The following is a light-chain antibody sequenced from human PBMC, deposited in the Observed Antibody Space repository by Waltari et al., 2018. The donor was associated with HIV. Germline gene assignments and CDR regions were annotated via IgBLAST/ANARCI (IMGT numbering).Light chain of an antibody. CDR3: QQYYGSPRT. CDR2: WAS. CDR1: HSTLCKFNQRTC. Sequence: DIVMTQSPDSLAVSLAVRPTVNCKSSHSTLCKFNQRTCLAWYQQKPGQPPKLLIYWASTRASGVPDRFSGSGSAADFTLTISDLQAEDVAVYYCQQYYGSPRTFGQGTRLEIK. V-gene: IGKV4-1*01. J-gene: IGKJ1*01.